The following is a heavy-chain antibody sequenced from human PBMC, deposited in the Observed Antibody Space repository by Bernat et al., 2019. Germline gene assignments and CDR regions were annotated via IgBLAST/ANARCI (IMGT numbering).Heavy chain of an antibody. CDR3: ATTSVSLYWYFDL. CDR2: VSAYNGDT. J-gene: IGHJ2*01. Sequence: QGELVQSGTEMKKLGASVRVSCKAPGFIFTSNGFAWMRQAPGQGLEWMGRVSAYNGDTQYAQKFQGRVLMTTDSSTTTAYMELKNLRSDDTAVYFCATTSVSLYWYFDLWGRGTLVTVSS. CDR1: GFIFTSNG. V-gene: IGHV1-18*01.